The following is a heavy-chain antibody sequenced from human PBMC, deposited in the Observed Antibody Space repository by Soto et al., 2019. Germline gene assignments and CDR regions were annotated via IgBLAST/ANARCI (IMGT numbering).Heavy chain of an antibody. D-gene: IGHD6-19*01. Sequence: ASLQVSCKASGYTFTSYGISWVRQAPGQGLEWMGWISVYNGNTNYAQKLQGRVTMTTDTSTSTAYMELRSLRSDDTAVYYCARVAHMAAGRSGWYCWFDLWGQGNLVTVYS. CDR1: GYTFTSYG. CDR3: ARVAHMAAGRSGWYCWFDL. CDR2: ISVYNGNT. V-gene: IGHV1-18*01. J-gene: IGHJ5*02.